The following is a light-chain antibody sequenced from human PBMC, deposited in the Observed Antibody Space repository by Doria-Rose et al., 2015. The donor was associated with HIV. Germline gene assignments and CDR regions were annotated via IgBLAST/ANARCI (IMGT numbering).Light chain of an antibody. CDR2: LGS. CDR1: QSLLHTIGYNY. J-gene: IGKJ2*01. V-gene: IGKV2-28*01. CDR3: MQALQTPYT. Sequence: LSLPVTPGQPASISCRSSQSLLHTIGYNYLDWYLQKPGQSPQLLIYLGSNRASGVLDRFSGSGSGTDFTLKISRVEAEDVGVYYCMQALQTPYTFGRGTKLEIK.